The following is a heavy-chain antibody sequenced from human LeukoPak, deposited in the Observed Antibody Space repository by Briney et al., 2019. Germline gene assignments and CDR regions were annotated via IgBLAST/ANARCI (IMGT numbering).Heavy chain of an antibody. D-gene: IGHD5-18*01. Sequence: GGSLRLSCAASGFTFSDYYMSWIRQAPGKGLEWVSYISSSGSTIYYADSVKGRFTISRDNAKNSLYLQMNSLRAEDTAVYYCASSIMDTAMFPDYWGRGTLVTVPS. CDR2: ISSSGSTI. CDR1: GFTFSDYY. J-gene: IGHJ4*02. V-gene: IGHV3-11*04. CDR3: ASSIMDTAMFPDY.